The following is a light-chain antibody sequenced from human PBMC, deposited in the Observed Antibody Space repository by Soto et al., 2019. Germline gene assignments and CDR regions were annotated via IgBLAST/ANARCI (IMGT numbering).Light chain of an antibody. CDR1: QSVSSS. CDR3: QQYNNWPPYT. J-gene: IGKJ2*01. Sequence: EIVMTRSPATLSVSPGERATLSCRASQSVSSSLAWYQQKPGQAPRLLIYGASTRVTGIPARFSGSGSGTEFTLTISSLQSEDFAVYYCQQYNNWPPYTFGQGTKLEIK. CDR2: GAS. V-gene: IGKV3-15*01.